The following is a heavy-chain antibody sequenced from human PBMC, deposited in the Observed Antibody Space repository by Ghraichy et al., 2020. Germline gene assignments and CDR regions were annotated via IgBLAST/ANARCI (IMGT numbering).Heavy chain of an antibody. CDR2: IYSGGST. CDR1: GFTVSSNY. J-gene: IGHJ4*02. CDR3: ATANSPELGGFDY. V-gene: IGHV3-53*01. D-gene: IGHD1-7*01. Sequence: GGSLRLSCAASGFTVSSNYMSWVRQAPGKGLEWVSVIYSGGSTYYADSVKGRFTISRDNSKNTLYLQMNSLRAEDTAVYYCATANSPELGGFDYWGQGTLVTVSS.